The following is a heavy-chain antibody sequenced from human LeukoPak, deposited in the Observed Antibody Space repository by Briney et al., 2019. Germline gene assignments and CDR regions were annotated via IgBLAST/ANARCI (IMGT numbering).Heavy chain of an antibody. CDR3: ARDRVRYCSSTSCYTADY. D-gene: IGHD2-2*02. J-gene: IGHJ4*02. CDR2: ISYDGNNK. CDR1: GFTFSSYA. V-gene: IGHV3-30-3*01. Sequence: GGSLRLSCAASGFTFSSYAMHWVRQAPGKGLEWVAVISYDGNNKYYADSVKGRFTISRDNSKNTLYLQMNSLRAEDTAVYYCARDRVRYCSSTSCYTADYWGQGTLVTVSS.